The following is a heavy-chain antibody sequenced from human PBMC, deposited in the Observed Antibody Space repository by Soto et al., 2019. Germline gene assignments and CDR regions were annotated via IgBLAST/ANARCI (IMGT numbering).Heavy chain of an antibody. CDR1: GFSLSTNGVA. D-gene: IGHD1-1*01. CDR3: VYRKGAATGTGNWFDP. J-gene: IGHJ5*02. Sequence: SGPTLVNPTETLTLTCTFSGFSLSTNGVAVGWIRQPPGKALEWLGLFYWDGDKRYSPSLEGRLTTTRDTSENQVVLTMTNMDPVDAGTYYCVYRKGAATGTGNWFDPWGQGIPVTVSS. V-gene: IGHV2-5*04. CDR2: FYWDGDK.